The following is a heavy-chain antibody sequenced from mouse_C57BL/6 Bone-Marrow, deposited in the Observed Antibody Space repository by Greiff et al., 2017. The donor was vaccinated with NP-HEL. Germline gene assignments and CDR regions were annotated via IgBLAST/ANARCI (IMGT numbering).Heavy chain of an antibody. CDR3: TTNYYGSSYFDC. CDR1: GFNIKDYY. Sequence: VQLKQSGAELVRPGASVKLSCTASGFNIKDYYMHWVKQRPEQGLEWIGWIDPENGDTEYASKFQGKATITADPSPNTAYLQLSSLTSEDTAVFYCTTNYYGSSYFDCWGQGTTLTVSS. J-gene: IGHJ2*01. CDR2: IDPENGDT. D-gene: IGHD1-1*01. V-gene: IGHV14-4*01.